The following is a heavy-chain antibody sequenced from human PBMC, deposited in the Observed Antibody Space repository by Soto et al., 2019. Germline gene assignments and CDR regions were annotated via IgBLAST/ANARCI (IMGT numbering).Heavy chain of an antibody. J-gene: IGHJ4*02. D-gene: IGHD2-15*01. CDR3: ARRYCSGGNCPGIGFDY. CDR2: FGRVGDR. V-gene: IGHV3-13*01. Sequence: EVQLVQSGGGLVQPGGSLRLYCATSGFTFRIFDMPWVRQAPGKGLEWVSGFGRVGDRYYSGSVKGRFIVSRDDAKNSLYLQMNSLGAGDTAVYYCARRYCSGGNCPGIGFDYWGQGTPVTVSS. CDR1: GFTFRIFD.